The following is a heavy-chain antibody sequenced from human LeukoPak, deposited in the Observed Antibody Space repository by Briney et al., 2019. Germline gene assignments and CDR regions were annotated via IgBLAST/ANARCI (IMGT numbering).Heavy chain of an antibody. J-gene: IGHJ4*02. D-gene: IGHD2-2*02. V-gene: IGHV3-23*01. CDR2: ISGSGGST. CDR1: GFTFSSYA. CDR3: AKDADVVPAAIDFDY. Sequence: SGGSLRLTCAASGFTFSSYAMRWVRQAPGKGLEWVSAISGSGGSTYYADSVKGRFTISRDNSKNTLYLQMNSLRAEDTAVYYCAKDADVVPAAIDFDYWGQGTLVTVSS.